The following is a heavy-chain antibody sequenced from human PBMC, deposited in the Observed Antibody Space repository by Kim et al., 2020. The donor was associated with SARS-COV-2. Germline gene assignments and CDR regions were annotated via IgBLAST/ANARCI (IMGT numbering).Heavy chain of an antibody. J-gene: IGHJ6*02. CDR1: GGSISSSNYY. D-gene: IGHD3-22*01. CDR3: ASHHRGIYMIVVLDYGLDV. V-gene: IGHV4-39*01. CDR2: IYYSGST. Sequence: SETLSLTCTVSGGSISSSNYYWGWIRQPPGKGLEWIGSIYYSGSTYYNPSLKSRVTISVDTSKNQFSLKLSSVTAADTAVYYCASHHRGIYMIVVLDYGLDVWGQGTTVTVSS.